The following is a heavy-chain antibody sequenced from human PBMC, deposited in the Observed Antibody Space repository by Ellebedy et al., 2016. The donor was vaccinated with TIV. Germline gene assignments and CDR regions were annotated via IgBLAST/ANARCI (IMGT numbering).Heavy chain of an antibody. D-gene: IGHD1-1*01. CDR1: RGSVSSGSYY. V-gene: IGHV4-61*01. CDR3: TRSLEDQLEAFDI. CDR2: IYYSGST. Sequence: SETLSLTXTVSRGSVSSGSYYWSWIRQPPGKGLEWIGYIYYSGSTKYNPSLKSRVTISVDTSKKQISLKLRSVTAADTAVYYCTRSLEDQLEAFDIWGQGTTVTVSS. J-gene: IGHJ3*02.